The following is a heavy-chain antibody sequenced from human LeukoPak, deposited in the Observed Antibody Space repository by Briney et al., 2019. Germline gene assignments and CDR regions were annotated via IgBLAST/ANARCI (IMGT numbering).Heavy chain of an antibody. Sequence: GGSLRLSCTASGFTFSSYAMSWVRQAPGKGLEWVSAISGSGGSTYYADSVKGRFTISRDNAKNSLYLQMNSLRAEDTAVYYCARGTAAAKIDYWGQGTLVTVSS. D-gene: IGHD6-13*01. CDR3: ARGTAAAKIDY. CDR2: ISGSGGST. V-gene: IGHV3-23*01. CDR1: GFTFSSYA. J-gene: IGHJ4*02.